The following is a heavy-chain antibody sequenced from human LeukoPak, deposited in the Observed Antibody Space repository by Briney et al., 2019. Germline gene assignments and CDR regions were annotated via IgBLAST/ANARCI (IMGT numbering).Heavy chain of an antibody. V-gene: IGHV3-74*01. CDR1: GFTFSDYW. CDR3: SRGGFAHAFDL. CDR2: INNDGSDT. J-gene: IGHJ3*01. Sequence: TGGSLRLSCAASGFTFSDYWIHWVRQAPGKGLVWVSRINNDGSDTIYADSVEGRFTISRDNAKNTLYLQMNSLTAEDTAVYYCSRGGFAHAFDLWGQGTMVTVSS.